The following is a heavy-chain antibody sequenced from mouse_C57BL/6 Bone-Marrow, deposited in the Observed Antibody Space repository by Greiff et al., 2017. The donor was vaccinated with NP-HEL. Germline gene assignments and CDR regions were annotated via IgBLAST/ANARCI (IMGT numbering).Heavy chain of an antibody. CDR3: ARNKGDSSGYAMDY. CDR2: IWSGGST. D-gene: IGHD3-2*02. CDR1: GFSLTSYG. J-gene: IGHJ4*01. Sequence: VQVVESGPGLVQPSQSLSITCTVSGFSLTSYGVHWVRQSPGKGLEWLGVIWSGGSTDYNAAFISRLSISKDNSKSQVFFKMNSLQADDTAIYYCARNKGDSSGYAMDYWGQGTSVTVSS. V-gene: IGHV2-2*01.